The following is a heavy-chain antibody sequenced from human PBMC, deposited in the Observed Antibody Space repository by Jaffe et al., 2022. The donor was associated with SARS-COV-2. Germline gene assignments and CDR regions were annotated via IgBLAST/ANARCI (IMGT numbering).Heavy chain of an antibody. CDR1: GGTFSSYA. Sequence: QVQLVQSGAEVKKPGSSVKVSCKASGGTFSSYAISWVRQAPGQGLEWMGGIIPIFGTANYAQKFQGRVTITADESTSTAYMELSSLRSEDTAVYYCARTMVRGVIDYYYYYYYMDVWGKGTTVTVSS. CDR3: ARTMVRGVIDYYYYYYYMDV. V-gene: IGHV1-69*01. CDR2: IIPIFGTA. J-gene: IGHJ6*03. D-gene: IGHD3-10*01.